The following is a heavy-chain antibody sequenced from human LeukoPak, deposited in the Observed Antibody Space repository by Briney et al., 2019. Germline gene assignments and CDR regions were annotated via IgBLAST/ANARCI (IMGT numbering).Heavy chain of an antibody. V-gene: IGHV2-70*11. CDR3: ARIARMVRGVIYDY. J-gene: IGHJ4*02. Sequence: SGPALVKPTQTLTLTCTFSGFSLSTSGMCVSLIRQPPGKALEWLARIDWDDDKYYSTSLKTRLTISKDTSKNQVVLTMTNMDPVDTATYYCARIARMVRGVIYDYWGQGTLVTVSS. CDR2: IDWDDDK. CDR1: GFSLSTSGMC. D-gene: IGHD3-10*01.